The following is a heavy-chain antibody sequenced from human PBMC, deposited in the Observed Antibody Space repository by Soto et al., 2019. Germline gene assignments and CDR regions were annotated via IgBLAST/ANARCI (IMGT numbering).Heavy chain of an antibody. V-gene: IGHV4-34*01. Sequence: VQLQQWGAGLLKPSETLSLTCAVYGGSLIGYSWHWVRQPPGKGLVWIGEIDHSGSTKYNPSLKNPVTFSVDTSKNQFFLNLTSVTASDTALYYCARGFPVYSYFSSLDVWAKGTTVTVSS. CDR1: GGSLIGYS. J-gene: IGHJ6*03. D-gene: IGHD4-17*01. CDR2: IDHSGST. CDR3: ARGFPVYSYFSSLDV.